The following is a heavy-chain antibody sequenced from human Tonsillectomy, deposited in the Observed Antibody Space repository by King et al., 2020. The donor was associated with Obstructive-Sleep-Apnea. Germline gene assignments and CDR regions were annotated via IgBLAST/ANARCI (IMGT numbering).Heavy chain of an antibody. CDR3: ARGRDGYYDY. V-gene: IGHV4-59*01. Sequence: VQLQESGPGLVKPSETLSLTCTVSGGSISSYYWSWIRQPPGKGLEWIGDIYYSGSTNYNPSLKSRVTISVDTSKNQFSLKLSSVTAADTAVYYCARGRDGYYDYWGQGTLVTVSS. J-gene: IGHJ4*02. D-gene: IGHD5-24*01. CDR2: IYYSGST. CDR1: GGSISSYY.